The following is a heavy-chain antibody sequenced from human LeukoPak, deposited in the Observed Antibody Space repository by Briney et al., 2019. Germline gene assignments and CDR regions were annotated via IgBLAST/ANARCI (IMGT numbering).Heavy chain of an antibody. CDR3: ARNPGYSSSWYRDNWFDP. V-gene: IGHV4-61*02. CDR1: GGSISSGSYY. Sequence: PSQTLSLTCTVSGGSISSGSYYWSWIRQPAGKGLEWIGRIYTSGSTNYNPPLKSRVTISVDTSKNQFSLKLSSVTAADTAVYYCARNPGYSSSWYRDNWFDPWGQGTLVTVSS. D-gene: IGHD6-13*01. CDR2: IYTSGST. J-gene: IGHJ5*02.